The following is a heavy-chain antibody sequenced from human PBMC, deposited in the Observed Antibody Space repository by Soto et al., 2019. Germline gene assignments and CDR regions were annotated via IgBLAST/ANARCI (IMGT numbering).Heavy chain of an antibody. CDR1: GDSVSSSSAV. J-gene: IGHJ5*01. Sequence: SQTLSLTCAISGDSVSSSSAVWNWIRQSPSRGLEWLGRTYYRSKWYNEYALSVKSRIIINPDTPKNQFSLQLNSVTPEDTALYYCARGIGEVTPRFDFRAQRSLVTVSS. CDR2: TYYRSKWYN. CDR3: ARGIGEVTPRFDF. V-gene: IGHV6-1*01. D-gene: IGHD3-10*01.